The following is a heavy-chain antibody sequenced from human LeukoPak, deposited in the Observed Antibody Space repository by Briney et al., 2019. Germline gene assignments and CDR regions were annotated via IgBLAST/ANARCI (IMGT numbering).Heavy chain of an antibody. CDR1: GYTFNTYF. CDR3: ARALMGDYLPLNWFDP. CDR2: IIPIFGTA. J-gene: IGHJ5*02. D-gene: IGHD4-17*01. V-gene: IGHV1-69*13. Sequence: ASVKVSCKTSGYTFNTYFINWVRQAPGQGLEWMGGIIPIFGTANYAQKFQGRVTITADESTSTAYMELSSLRSEDTAVYYCARALMGDYLPLNWFDPWGQGTLVTVSS.